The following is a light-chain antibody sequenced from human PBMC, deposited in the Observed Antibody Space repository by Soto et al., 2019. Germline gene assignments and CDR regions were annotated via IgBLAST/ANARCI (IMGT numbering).Light chain of an antibody. Sequence: EIVLTQSPATLSLSPGERATLSCRASQSVSSYLAWYQQKPGQAPRLLIYDASNRATGIPARFSGSGSGTDFTLTISRLEPEDFEVYYCQQYTNSSWTFGQGTKVDIK. J-gene: IGKJ1*01. CDR1: QSVSSY. V-gene: IGKV3-11*01. CDR2: DAS. CDR3: QQYTNSSWT.